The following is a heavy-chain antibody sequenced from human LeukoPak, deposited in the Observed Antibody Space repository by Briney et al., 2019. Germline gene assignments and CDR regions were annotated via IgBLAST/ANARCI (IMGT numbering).Heavy chain of an antibody. CDR1: GGSISSYY. D-gene: IGHD1-7*01. V-gene: IGHV4-39*07. J-gene: IGHJ3*02. Sequence: PSETLSLTCTVSGGSISSYYWSWIRQPPGKGLEWIGSIYYSGSTYYNPSLKSRVTISVDTSKNQFSLKLSSVTAADTAVYYCARDHNWNYEGRAFDIWGQGTMVTVSS. CDR3: ARDHNWNYEGRAFDI. CDR2: IYYSGST.